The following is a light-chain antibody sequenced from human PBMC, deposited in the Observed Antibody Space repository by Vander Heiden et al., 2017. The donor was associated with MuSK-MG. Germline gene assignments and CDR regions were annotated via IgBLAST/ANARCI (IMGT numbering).Light chain of an antibody. V-gene: IGKV2D-29*01. J-gene: IGKJ2*01. CDR3: MQSRQLHPVYT. CDR2: EVP. Sequence: DIVMTPTPPSLSVTPGQPASISCKSSQSLLHSDGKTYLYWYLQKPGQPPQLLIYEVPNRFYGVPERFSGSGSGTDFTLKISRGEAEDVEVYYCMQSRQLHPVYTFGPGTKLEIK. CDR1: QSLLHSDGKTY.